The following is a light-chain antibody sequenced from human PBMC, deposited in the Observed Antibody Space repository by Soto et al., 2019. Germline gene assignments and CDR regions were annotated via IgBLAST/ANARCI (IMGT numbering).Light chain of an antibody. CDR3: QQRNDWPRNT. CDR2: ATS. CDR1: QSIASY. J-gene: IGKJ5*01. V-gene: IGKV3-11*01. Sequence: EIVLTQSPATLSLSPGERATLSCRASQSIASYVAWYHQRPGQAARLLIYATSNRATGVPVRFNGSGSGTEFTLTISSLETEDSGVYYCQQRNDWPRNTFGQGTRLEIK.